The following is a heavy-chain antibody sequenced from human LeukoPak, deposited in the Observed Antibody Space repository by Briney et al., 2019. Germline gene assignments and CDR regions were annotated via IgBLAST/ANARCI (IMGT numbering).Heavy chain of an antibody. J-gene: IGHJ4*02. V-gene: IGHV3-23*01. Sequence: GGSLRLSCAASGSTFSSYAMGWVRQAPGKGLEWVAVISGSGASTDYADSVKGRFTISRDNSKNTLYLQMNSLRAEDTAVYYCAKDNRRAHYFDYWGQGTLVTVSS. CDR3: AKDNRRAHYFDY. CDR1: GSTFSSYA. CDR2: ISGSGAST.